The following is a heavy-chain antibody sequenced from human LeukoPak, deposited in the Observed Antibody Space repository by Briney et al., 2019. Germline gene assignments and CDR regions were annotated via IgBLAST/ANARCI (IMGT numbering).Heavy chain of an antibody. D-gene: IGHD2-2*01. V-gene: IGHV1-2*02. Sequence: GASVKVSCKASGYTFTCYYMHWVRQAPGQGLEWMGWINPNSGGTNYAQKFQGRVTMTRDTSISTAYMELSRLRSDDTAVYYCARTCSSTSCPSDYWGQGTLVTVSS. CDR2: INPNSGGT. CDR1: GYTFTCYY. CDR3: ARTCSSTSCPSDY. J-gene: IGHJ4*02.